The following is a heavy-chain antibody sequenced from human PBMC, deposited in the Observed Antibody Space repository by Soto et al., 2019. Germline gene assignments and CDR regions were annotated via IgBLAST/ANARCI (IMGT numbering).Heavy chain of an antibody. CDR2: ISYDGSNK. D-gene: IGHD3-10*01. CDR3: ASPTYYYGSGSEY. V-gene: IGHV3-30-3*01. Sequence: QVQLVESGGGMVQPGRSLRLSCAASGFTFSNYAMHWVRQAPGKGLEWVALISYDGSNKYYADSVKGRFTISRDNSKNTLYLQMNSLRAEDTAVYYCASPTYYYGSGSEYWGQGTLVTVSS. J-gene: IGHJ4*02. CDR1: GFTFSNYA.